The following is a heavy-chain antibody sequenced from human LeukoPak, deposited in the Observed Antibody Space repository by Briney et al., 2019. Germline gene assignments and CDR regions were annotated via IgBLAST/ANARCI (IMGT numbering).Heavy chain of an antibody. CDR2: ISSSGSTI. CDR3: ASARYFDY. Sequence: TGGSLRLSCAASGFTFRSSEMNWVRQAPGKGLEWLSYISSSGSTIWYADSVKGRFTISRDNANNSLYLQMNSLRAEDTAVYYCASARYFDYWGQGTLVTVSS. J-gene: IGHJ4*02. CDR1: GFTFRSSE. V-gene: IGHV3-48*03.